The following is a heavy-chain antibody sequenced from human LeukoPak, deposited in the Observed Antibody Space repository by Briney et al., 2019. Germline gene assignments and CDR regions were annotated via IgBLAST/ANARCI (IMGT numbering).Heavy chain of an antibody. D-gene: IGHD6-19*01. CDR3: AKDSTRPGYSSGWYYFDY. Sequence: GGSLRLSCAASGFTFSSYAMNWVRQAPGKGLEWVSAISGSGGSTYYADSVKGRFTISRDNSKNTLYLQMNSLRAEDTAVYYCAKDSTRPGYSSGWYYFDYWGQGTLVTVSS. J-gene: IGHJ4*02. CDR1: GFTFSSYA. V-gene: IGHV3-23*01. CDR2: ISGSGGST.